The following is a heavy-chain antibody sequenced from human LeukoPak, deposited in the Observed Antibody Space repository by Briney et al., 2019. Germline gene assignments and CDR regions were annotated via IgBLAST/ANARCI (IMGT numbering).Heavy chain of an antibody. V-gene: IGHV4-59*12. D-gene: IGHD1-1*01. Sequence: PSETLSLTCTVSGGSISSYYWSWIRQPPGKGLEWIGYIYHSGSTNYNPSLKSRVTISEDTSKNQFSLRLTSVIAADTAFYYCATLQRDWPVDYWGHGTLVTVSS. CDR3: ATLQRDWPVDY. CDR2: IYHSGST. CDR1: GGSISSYY. J-gene: IGHJ4*01.